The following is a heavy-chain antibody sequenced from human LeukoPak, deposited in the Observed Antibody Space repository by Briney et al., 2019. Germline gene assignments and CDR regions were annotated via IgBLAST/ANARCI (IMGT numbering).Heavy chain of an antibody. D-gene: IGHD1-26*01. CDR2: ISAYNGNT. V-gene: IGHV1-18*01. J-gene: IGHJ6*02. CDR1: GGTFSSYA. Sequence: ASVKVSCKASGGTFSSYAISWVRQAPGQGLEWMGWISAYNGNTNYAQKLQGRVTMTTDTSTSTAYMELRSLRSDDTAVYYCAREFTTFYYYYGMDVWGQGTTVTVSS. CDR3: AREFTTFYYYYGMDV.